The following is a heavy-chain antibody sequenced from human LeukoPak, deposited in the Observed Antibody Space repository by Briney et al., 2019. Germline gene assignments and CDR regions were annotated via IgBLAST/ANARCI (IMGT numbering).Heavy chain of an antibody. CDR1: VFPFISSP. Sequence: GRPLRLSCAAPVFPFISSPRDGVRRARGRGGGGVAVILYDGSNKYYADSVKGRFTITRDNSKNTLYLQMNSLRAEDTAVYYCARSIGYSSGWYAYWGQGTLVTVSS. V-gene: IGHV3-30*04. CDR3: ARSIGYSSGWYAY. J-gene: IGHJ4*02. D-gene: IGHD6-19*01. CDR2: ILYDGSNK.